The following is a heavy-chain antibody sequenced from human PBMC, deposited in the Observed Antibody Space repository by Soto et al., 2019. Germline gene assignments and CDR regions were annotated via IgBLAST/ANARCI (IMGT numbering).Heavy chain of an antibody. D-gene: IGHD3-22*01. CDR2: INPGDSDT. CDR3: ARQNAPFIVDYYGMDV. V-gene: IGHV5-51*01. CDR1: GYSFTSHW. J-gene: IGHJ6*02. Sequence: RGESLKISCKASGYSFTSHWIGWVRQMSGKGLEWMGIINPGDSDTRYSPSFQGQVTISVDESISTAYLQWSSLKASDTAMYYCARQNAPFIVDYYGMDVWGQGTTVTVSS.